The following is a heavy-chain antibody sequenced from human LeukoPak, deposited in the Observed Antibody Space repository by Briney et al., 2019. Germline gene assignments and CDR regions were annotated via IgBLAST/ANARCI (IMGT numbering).Heavy chain of an antibody. CDR2: IYYSGST. Sequence: SETLSLTCTVSGGSISSYYWSWIRQPPGKGLEWIGYIYYSGSTNYNPSLKSRVTISVDTSKNQFSLKLSSVTAADTAVYYCAREYYYGSGSYLGWFDPWGQGTLVTVPS. CDR1: GGSISSYY. V-gene: IGHV4-59*01. D-gene: IGHD3-10*01. J-gene: IGHJ5*02. CDR3: AREYYYGSGSYLGWFDP.